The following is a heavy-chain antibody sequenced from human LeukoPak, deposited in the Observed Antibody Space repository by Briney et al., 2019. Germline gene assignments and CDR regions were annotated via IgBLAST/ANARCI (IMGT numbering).Heavy chain of an antibody. CDR2: IYYSGST. CDR1: GGSFSGYY. D-gene: IGHD4-17*01. V-gene: IGHV4-34*01. CDR3: ARETYGDSPPYYYYYYMDV. Sequence: SETLSLTCAVYGGSFSGYYWGWIRQPPGKGLEWIGNIYYSGSTNYNLSLKSRVTISVDTSKNQFSLKLSSVTAADTAVYYCARETYGDSPPYYYYYYMDVWGKGTTVTVSS. J-gene: IGHJ6*03.